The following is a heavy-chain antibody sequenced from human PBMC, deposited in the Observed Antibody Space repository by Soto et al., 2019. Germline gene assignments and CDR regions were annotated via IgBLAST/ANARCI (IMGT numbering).Heavy chain of an antibody. V-gene: IGHV4-30-2*01. CDR3: ARGRGGGVTMIVVSHFDY. CDR2: IYHSGST. Sequence: NPSETLSLTCAVSGGSISSGGYSWSWIRQPPGKGLEWIGYIYHSGSTYYNPSLKSRVTISVDRSKNQFSLKLSSVTAADTAVYYCARGRGGGVTMIVVSHFDYWGQGTLVTVSS. J-gene: IGHJ4*02. CDR1: GGSISSGGYS. D-gene: IGHD3-22*01.